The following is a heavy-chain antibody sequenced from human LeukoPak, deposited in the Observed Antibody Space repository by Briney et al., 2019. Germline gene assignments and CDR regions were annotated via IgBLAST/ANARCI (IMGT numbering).Heavy chain of an antibody. V-gene: IGHV3-21*01. CDR2: IGSTGAYT. J-gene: IGHJ3*02. CDR1: GFTFGSYS. CDR3: ARGSSGVAFDI. Sequence: GGSLRLSCVVSGFTFGSYSMNWVRQTPEKGLEWLSSIGSTGAYTCYADSMGGRLTISRDNSKNSLYLQMNSLRGEDTAVYYCARGSSGVAFDIWGQGTMVTVSS. D-gene: IGHD6-19*01.